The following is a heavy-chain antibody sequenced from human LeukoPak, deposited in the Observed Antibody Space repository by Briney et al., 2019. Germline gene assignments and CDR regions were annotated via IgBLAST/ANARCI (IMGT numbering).Heavy chain of an antibody. Sequence: GGSLRLSCTVSGFTFGDYAMSWIRQAPGKGLEWVGFIRSKAYGETADYAASVKGRFTISRDDSKAIAYLQMNSLKTEDTTVYHCTRDRGAYNLYDYWGQGTLVTVSS. CDR1: GFTFGDYA. V-gene: IGHV3-49*03. J-gene: IGHJ4*02. D-gene: IGHD1-1*01. CDR3: TRDRGAYNLYDY. CDR2: IRSKAYGETA.